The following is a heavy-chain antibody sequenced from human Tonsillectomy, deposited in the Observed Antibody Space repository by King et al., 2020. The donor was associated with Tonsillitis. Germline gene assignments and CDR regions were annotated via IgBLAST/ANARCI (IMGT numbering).Heavy chain of an antibody. V-gene: IGHV4-39*01. J-gene: IGHJ5*02. D-gene: IGHD3-22*01. CDR3: ARQDNDYYDSKNWFDP. CDR2: IYYSGST. CDR1: GGSISSSSYY. Sequence: QLQESGPGLVKPSETLSLTCTVSGGSISSSSYYWGWIRQPPGKGLEWIGSIYYSGSTYYNPSLKSRVTISVDTSKNQFSLKLSSVTAADTAVYYCARQDNDYYDSKNWFDPWGQGTLVTVSS.